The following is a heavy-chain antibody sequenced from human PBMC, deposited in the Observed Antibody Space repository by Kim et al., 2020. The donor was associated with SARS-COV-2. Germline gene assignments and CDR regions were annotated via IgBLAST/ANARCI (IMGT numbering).Heavy chain of an antibody. D-gene: IGHD1-26*01. J-gene: IGHJ4*02. Sequence: GGSLRLSCAASGFTFSSYSMNWVRQAPGKGLEWVSYISSSSSTIYYADSVKGRFTISRDNAKNSLYLQMNSLRAEDTAVYYCARDLSEWELLGGPFDYWGQGTLVTVSS. V-gene: IGHV3-48*04. CDR2: ISSSSSTI. CDR3: ARDLSEWELLGGPFDY. CDR1: GFTFSSYS.